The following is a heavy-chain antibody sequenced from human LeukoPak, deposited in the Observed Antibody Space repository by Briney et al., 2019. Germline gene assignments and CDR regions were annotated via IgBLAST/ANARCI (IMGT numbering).Heavy chain of an antibody. J-gene: IGHJ4*02. CDR1: GFTFSSYA. CDR2: ISGSGGST. V-gene: IGHV3-23*01. CDR3: AKDQQWLPEGDY. Sequence: PGGSLRLSCAASGFTFSSYAMSWVRQAPGKGLKWVSAISGSGGSTYYADSVKGRFTISRDNSKNTLYLQMNSLRAEDTAVYYCAKDQQWLPEGDYWGQGTLVTVSS. D-gene: IGHD6-19*01.